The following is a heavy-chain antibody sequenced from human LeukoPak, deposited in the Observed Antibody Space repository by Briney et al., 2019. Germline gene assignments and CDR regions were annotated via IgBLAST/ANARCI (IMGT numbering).Heavy chain of an antibody. V-gene: IGHV3-9*01. Sequence: GRSLRLSCAASGFTFDDYAMHWVRQAPGKGLEWVSGISWNSGSIGYADSVNGRFTISRDNAKNSLYLQMNSLRAEDTALYYCAKSYYGSGSPPYYFDYWGQGTLVTVSS. D-gene: IGHD3-10*01. CDR2: ISWNSGSI. CDR1: GFTFDDYA. J-gene: IGHJ4*02. CDR3: AKSYYGSGSPPYYFDY.